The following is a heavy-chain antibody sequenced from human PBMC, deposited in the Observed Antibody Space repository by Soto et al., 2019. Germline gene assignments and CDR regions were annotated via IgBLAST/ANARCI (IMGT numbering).Heavy chain of an antibody. CDR2: INPSGGST. CDR3: ARDLYSSGRISWYFDL. J-gene: IGHJ2*01. V-gene: IGHV1-46*01. D-gene: IGHD6-19*01. Sequence: GESLKISCKASGYTFTSYYMHWVRQAPGQGLEWMGIINPSGGSTSYAQKFQGRVTMTRDTSTSTVYMELSSLRSEDTAVYYCARDLYSSGRISWYFDLWGRGTLVTVSS. CDR1: GYTFTSYY.